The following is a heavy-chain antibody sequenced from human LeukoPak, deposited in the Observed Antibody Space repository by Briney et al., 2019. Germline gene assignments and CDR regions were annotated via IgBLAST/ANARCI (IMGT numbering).Heavy chain of an antibody. D-gene: IGHD2-8*02. Sequence: PGGSLRLSCTASGFIFSNFEMNWVRQSPGNGLQWVAYINSGATSEYYADSVKGRFTISRDNAKNSLYLQMNSLGVQDTAIYYCARVICTGGSCFQNDYWGQGTLVTVSS. CDR2: INSGATSE. J-gene: IGHJ4*02. CDR3: ARVICTGGSCFQNDY. CDR1: GFIFSNFE. V-gene: IGHV3-48*03.